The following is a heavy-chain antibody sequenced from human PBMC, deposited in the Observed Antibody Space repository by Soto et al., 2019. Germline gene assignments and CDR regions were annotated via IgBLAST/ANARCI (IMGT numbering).Heavy chain of an antibody. D-gene: IGHD1-26*01. CDR2: LYYSGST. J-gene: IGHJ5*02. CDR3: ARDKGPGTSNWFDP. Sequence: SETLSLTCTVSGGCISSGDYYCSRTRKPPGTCLEWIGYLYYSGSTYYNPSFKRRVTISVGTSKNQFSLKLSSVTAADTAVYYCARDKGPGTSNWFDPWGQGTLVTVSS. V-gene: IGHV4-30-4*01. CDR1: GGCISSGDYY.